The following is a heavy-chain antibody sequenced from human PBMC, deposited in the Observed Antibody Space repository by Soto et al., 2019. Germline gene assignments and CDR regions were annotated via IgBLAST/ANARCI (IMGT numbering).Heavy chain of an antibody. CDR2: IIPILGIA. V-gene: IGHV1-69*02. CDR1: GGSFSSYT. D-gene: IGHD2-15*01. Sequence: SVKVSCKASGGSFSSYTISWVRQAPGQGLEWMGRIIPILGIANYAQKFQGRVTITADKSTSTAYMELSSLRSEDTAVYYCEGGEGDMNYYWGQGTLVTVSS. J-gene: IGHJ4*02. CDR3: EGGEGDMNYY.